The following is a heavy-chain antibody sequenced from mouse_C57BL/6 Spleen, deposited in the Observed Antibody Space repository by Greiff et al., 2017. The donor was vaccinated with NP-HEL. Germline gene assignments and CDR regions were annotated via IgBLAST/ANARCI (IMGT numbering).Heavy chain of an antibody. J-gene: IGHJ4*01. Sequence: VQLVESGPELVKPGASVKISCKASGYSFTSYYIHWVKQRPGQGLEWIGWIYPGSGNTKYNEKFKGKATLTADTSSSTAYMQLSSLTSEDSAVYYCARNYYGSSYDYAMDYWGQGTSVTVSS. D-gene: IGHD1-1*01. V-gene: IGHV1-66*01. CDR3: ARNYYGSSYDYAMDY. CDR1: GYSFTSYY. CDR2: IYPGSGNT.